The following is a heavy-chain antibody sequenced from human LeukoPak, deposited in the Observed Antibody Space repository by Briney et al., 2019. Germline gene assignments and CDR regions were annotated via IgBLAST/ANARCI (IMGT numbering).Heavy chain of an antibody. D-gene: IGHD6-19*01. CDR2: IRWRGYHT. CDR1: GFTFKTYT. Sequence: GWSLRLSCVACGFTFKTYTMHWVGQSPGKGLDWVSLIRWRGYHTYYTDSVRGRFTVSRDNRGDSLYLQMNSLRTEDTAFYYCVKEHNTGWPNFDSWGQGTLVTVSS. V-gene: IGHV3-43*01. J-gene: IGHJ4*02. CDR3: VKEHNTGWPNFDS.